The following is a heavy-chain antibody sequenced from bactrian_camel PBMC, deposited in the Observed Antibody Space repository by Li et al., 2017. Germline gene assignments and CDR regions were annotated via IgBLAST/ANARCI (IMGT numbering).Heavy chain of an antibody. V-gene: IGHV3-2*01. CDR2: IAAGTGNT. CDR1: GFSFSTHY. CDR3: ATGPAYYSDGTLIYDYNY. D-gene: IGHD2*01. J-gene: IGHJ4*01. Sequence: HVQLVESGGALVQTGGSLRLSCAASGFSFSTHYINWVRQAPGKGLEWVSTIAAGTGNTIYPDSVKGRFTISRDNAKNTVYLQMNSLKSEDTALYYCATGPAYYSDGTLIYDYNYWGQGTQVTVS.